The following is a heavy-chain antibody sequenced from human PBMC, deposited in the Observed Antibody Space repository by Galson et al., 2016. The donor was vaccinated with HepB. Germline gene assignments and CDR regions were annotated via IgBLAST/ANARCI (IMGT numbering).Heavy chain of an antibody. Sequence: SLRLSCAASGFTFGDYAMSWFRQAPGKGLEWVAFIRNQAYGGTVRYAASVNGRFTISRDDSKNIAYLEMSGLKTEDTAVYYCSREWTQLAQYYYTMDVWGQGTTVTVSS. J-gene: IGHJ6*02. CDR1: GFTFGDYA. V-gene: IGHV3-49*03. CDR3: SREWTQLAQYYYTMDV. D-gene: IGHD6-6*01. CDR2: IRNQAYGGTV.